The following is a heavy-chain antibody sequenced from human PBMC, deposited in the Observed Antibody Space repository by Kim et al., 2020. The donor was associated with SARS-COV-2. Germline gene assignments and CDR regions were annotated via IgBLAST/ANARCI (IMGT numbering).Heavy chain of an antibody. CDR2: ISYDGSNK. V-gene: IGHV3-30*18. J-gene: IGHJ4*02. CDR1: GFTFSSYG. D-gene: IGHD3-10*01. Sequence: GGSLRLSCAASGFTFSSYGMHWVRQAPGKGLEWVAVISYDGSNKYYADSVKGRFTISRDNSKNTLYLQMNSLRAEDTAVYYCAKDGDTGLLWFGGVDYWGQGTLVTVSS. CDR3: AKDGDTGLLWFGGVDY.